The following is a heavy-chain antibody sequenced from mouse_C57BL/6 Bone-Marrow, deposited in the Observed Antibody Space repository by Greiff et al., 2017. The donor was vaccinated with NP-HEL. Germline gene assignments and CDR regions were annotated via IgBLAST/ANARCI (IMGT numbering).Heavy chain of an antibody. CDR3: ARDDDYDVGAMDY. CDR1: GFTFSDFY. CDR2: SRNKANDYTT. D-gene: IGHD2-4*01. V-gene: IGHV7-1*01. Sequence: EVKLMESGGGLVQSGRSLRLSCATSGFTFSDFYMEWVRQAPGKGLEWIAASRNKANDYTTEYSASVKGRFIVSRDTSQSILYLQMNALRAEDTAIYYCARDDDYDVGAMDYWGQGTSVTVSS. J-gene: IGHJ4*01.